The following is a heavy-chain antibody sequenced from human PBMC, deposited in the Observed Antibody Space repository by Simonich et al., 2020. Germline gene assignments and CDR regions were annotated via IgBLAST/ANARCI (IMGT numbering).Heavy chain of an antibody. D-gene: IGHD1-1*01. CDR2: INHSGST. J-gene: IGHJ4*02. CDR3: ARHLQLGPFDY. V-gene: IGHV4-34*01. CDR1: GGSFSGYY. Sequence: QVQLQQWGAGLLKPSETLSLTCAVYGGSFSGYYWSWIRQPPGKGREWIGEINHSGSTNYTPSLKSRVTISVDTSKNQFSLKLSSVTAADTAVYYCARHLQLGPFDYWGQGTLVTVSS.